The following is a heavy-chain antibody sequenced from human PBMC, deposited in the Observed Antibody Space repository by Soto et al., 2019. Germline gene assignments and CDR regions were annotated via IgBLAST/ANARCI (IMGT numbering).Heavy chain of an antibody. V-gene: IGHV3-53*01. CDR3: ARGYSSSAGFDY. Sequence: GGSLILSCAASGFTVSSNYMSWVRQAPGKGLEWVSVIYSGGSTYYADSVKGRFTISRDNSKNTLYLQMNSLRAEYTAVYYCARGYSSSAGFDYWGQGTLVTVSS. CDR1: GFTVSSNY. CDR2: IYSGGST. D-gene: IGHD6-6*01. J-gene: IGHJ4*02.